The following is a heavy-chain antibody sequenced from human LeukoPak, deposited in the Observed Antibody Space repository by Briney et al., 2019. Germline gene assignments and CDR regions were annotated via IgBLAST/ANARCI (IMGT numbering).Heavy chain of an antibody. J-gene: IGHJ4*02. CDR3: AKDGAWLRFDD. V-gene: IGHV3-23*01. CDR2: ISPGGGPT. Sequence: GGSLRLSCVASGFTFSGFAMIWVRQAPGKGLEWVSGISPGGGPTYYADSVRGRFTISRDDSKNTLYLQMKNLRAEDTAVYYCAKDGAWLRFDDWGQGILVTVSS. D-gene: IGHD5-12*01. CDR1: GFTFSGFA.